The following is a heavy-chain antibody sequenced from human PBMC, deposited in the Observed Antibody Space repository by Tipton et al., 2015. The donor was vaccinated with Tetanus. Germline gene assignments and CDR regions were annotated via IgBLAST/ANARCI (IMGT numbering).Heavy chain of an antibody. J-gene: IGHJ4*02. V-gene: IGHV4-59*01. CDR2: IYYRGET. Sequence: TLSLTCTVSGGSISGYYWTWMRQPPGKGLEWLGYIYYRGETNYNPSVSSRLTISLDTSKNQVSLRLTSVTAADTAVYFCARIRYYPDSSAFLSDYWGRGTVVTVFS. CDR1: GGSISGYY. D-gene: IGHD3-22*01. CDR3: ARIRYYPDSSAFLSDY.